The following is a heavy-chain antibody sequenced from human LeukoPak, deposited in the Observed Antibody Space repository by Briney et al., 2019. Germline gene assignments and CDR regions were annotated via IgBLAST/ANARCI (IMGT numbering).Heavy chain of an antibody. CDR3: ARSDYYYYMDV. CDR2: IYTSGST. Sequence: SETLSLTCTVSGGSISSYYWSWLRQPAGKGLEWLGRIYTSGSTNYNPSLKSRVTMSVDTSKNQFSLKLSSVTAADTAVYYCARSDYYYYMDVWGKGTTVTVSS. CDR1: GGSISSYY. J-gene: IGHJ6*03. V-gene: IGHV4-4*07.